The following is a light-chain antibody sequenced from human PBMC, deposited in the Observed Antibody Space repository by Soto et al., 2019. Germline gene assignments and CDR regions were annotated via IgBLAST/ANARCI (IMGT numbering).Light chain of an antibody. Sequence: EIVMTQSPDALSVSPGERATLSCRASQTVSRNVAWYQQKPGQAPRLLIYGASTRATGIPARLSGSGSGTEFTLTISGLQSEDFAVYYCQQYNKWPPLTFGGGTKVEIK. J-gene: IGKJ4*01. CDR3: QQYNKWPPLT. CDR2: GAS. V-gene: IGKV3-15*01. CDR1: QTVSRN.